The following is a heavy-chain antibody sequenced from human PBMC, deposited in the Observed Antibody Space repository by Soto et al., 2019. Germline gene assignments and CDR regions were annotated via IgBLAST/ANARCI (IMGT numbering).Heavy chain of an antibody. V-gene: IGHV1-69*01. J-gene: IGHJ4*02. Sequence: QVQLVQSGAEVKKPGSSVKVSCKASGGIFSTYAISWLRQAPGQGLEWMGGIIHIFGTPNYAQRFQGRVTITADESTSTADMELSRLRSEDTAVYYCARDRDDYGSGNYYNRIDVWGQGTLVTVSS. CDR2: IIHIFGTP. CDR3: ARDRDDYGSGNYYNRIDV. D-gene: IGHD3-10*01. CDR1: GGIFSTYA.